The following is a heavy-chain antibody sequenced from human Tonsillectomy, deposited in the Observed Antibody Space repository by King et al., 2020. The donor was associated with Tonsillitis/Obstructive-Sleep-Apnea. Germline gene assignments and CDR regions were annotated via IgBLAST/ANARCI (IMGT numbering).Heavy chain of an antibody. D-gene: IGHD1-1*01. CDR3: ARRQWNDFFLDV. CDR1: GGPISSSSYY. Sequence: QLQESGPGLVKPSETLSLTCTVSGGPISSSSYYWGWIRQPPGKGLEWIGSIYYSGSTYHNPSLKSRVTISVDTSKNQFSLKLSSVTAADTVVYYCARRQWNDFFLDVWGKGTTVTVSS. J-gene: IGHJ6*04. CDR2: IYYSGST. V-gene: IGHV4-39*01.